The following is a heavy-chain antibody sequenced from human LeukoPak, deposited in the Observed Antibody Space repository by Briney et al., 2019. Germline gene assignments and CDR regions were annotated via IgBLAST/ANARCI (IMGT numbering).Heavy chain of an antibody. Sequence: GGSLRLSSAASGFTFSSYSMNWVRQAPGKGLEWVTLISSDGDNRYYADSVKGRFTISRDNSKNTLSLQMNSLRPEDTAVYYCARDRLPYYDILTAYYVDYWGRGTLVTVSS. CDR2: ISSDGDNR. D-gene: IGHD3-9*01. CDR1: GFTFSSYS. CDR3: ARDRLPYYDILTAYYVDY. J-gene: IGHJ4*02. V-gene: IGHV3-30*03.